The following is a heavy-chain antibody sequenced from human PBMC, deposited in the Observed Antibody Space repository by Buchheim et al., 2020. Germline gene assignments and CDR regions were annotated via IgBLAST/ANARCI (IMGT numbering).Heavy chain of an antibody. Sequence: EVQLVESGGDLVKPGGSLRLSCAASGLTFSNAWMTWVRQAPGKGLEWVGRIRSKTDGGTADYAAPVGGRFTISRDDSKNTLYLQMNSLKTEDTAIYYCMSTNRKTEREMGYWGQGTL. V-gene: IGHV3-15*01. D-gene: IGHD5-24*01. CDR3: MSTNRKTEREMGY. CDR2: IRSKTDGGTA. J-gene: IGHJ4*02. CDR1: GLTFSNAW.